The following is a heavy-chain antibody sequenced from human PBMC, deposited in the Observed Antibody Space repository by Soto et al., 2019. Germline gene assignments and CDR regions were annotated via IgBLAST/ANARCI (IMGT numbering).Heavy chain of an antibody. Sequence: SVKVSCKASGGTFSSYAISWVRQAPGQGLEWMGGIIPIFGTADYAQKFQGRVTITADESTSTAYMELSSLRSEDTAVYYCAREVPDGSGSYFLYGMDVWGQGTTVTVSS. V-gene: IGHV1-69*13. CDR2: IIPIFGTA. D-gene: IGHD3-10*01. CDR1: GGTFSSYA. CDR3: AREVPDGSGSYFLYGMDV. J-gene: IGHJ6*02.